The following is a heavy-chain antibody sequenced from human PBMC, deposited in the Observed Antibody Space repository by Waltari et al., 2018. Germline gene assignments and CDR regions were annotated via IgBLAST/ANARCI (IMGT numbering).Heavy chain of an antibody. J-gene: IGHJ4*02. V-gene: IGHV3-21*01. Sequence: EVHLVESGGGLVKPGGYLRLSCAASGFSFSNYSMNWVRQAPGKGLEWVSSISSSSGYTHYADSVKGRFTISRDNAKNSLYLQMNSLRAEDTAVYYCATGGWGFYLDYWGQGTLVTVSS. CDR1: GFSFSNYS. CDR3: ATGGWGFYLDY. CDR2: ISSSSGYT. D-gene: IGHD7-27*01.